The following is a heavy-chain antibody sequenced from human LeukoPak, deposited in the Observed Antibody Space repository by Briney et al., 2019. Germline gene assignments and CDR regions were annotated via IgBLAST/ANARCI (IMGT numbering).Heavy chain of an antibody. CDR2: INPSGGGT. D-gene: IGHD3-3*01. CDR3: AREGDITIFGVAPAHAINWFDP. V-gene: IGHV1-46*01. Sequence: ASVKVSCKASGYTFTSYYMHWVRQAPGQGLEWMGIINPSGGGTSYAQKFQGRVTMTRDTSTSTVYMELSSLRSEDTAVYYCAREGDITIFGVAPAHAINWFDPWGQGTLVTVSS. CDR1: GYTFTSYY. J-gene: IGHJ5*02.